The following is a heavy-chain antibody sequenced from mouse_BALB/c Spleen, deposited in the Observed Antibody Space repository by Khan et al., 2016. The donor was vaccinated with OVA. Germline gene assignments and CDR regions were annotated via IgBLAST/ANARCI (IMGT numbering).Heavy chain of an antibody. Sequence: QVQLQQSGGEVVRPGTSVKISCKASGYTFTNYWLGWIKQRPGHGLEWIGDIYTGGDYTNYNEKFKGKATLTVDTSSSTANMQISSLTSEDSAVYFCARWATWYFDVWGAGTTVTVSS. D-gene: IGHD3-1*01. J-gene: IGHJ1*01. V-gene: IGHV1-63*02. CDR3: ARWATWYFDV. CDR2: IYTGGDYT. CDR1: GYTFTNYW.